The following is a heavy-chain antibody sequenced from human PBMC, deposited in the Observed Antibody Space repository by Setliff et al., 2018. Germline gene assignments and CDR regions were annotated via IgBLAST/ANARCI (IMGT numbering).Heavy chain of an antibody. CDR1: GYSISSGYI. CDR2: IGHPGSI. CDR3: AREQWLDPPGYYYMDV. D-gene: IGHD6-19*01. Sequence: SETLSLTCTVSGYSISSGYIWGWIRQPPGKGLEWVGNIGHPGSINYNPSLKSRLTISRDTSKNQVSLKLNSVTATDTAVYYCAREQWLDPPGYYYMDVWAKGTTVTVSS. J-gene: IGHJ6*03. V-gene: IGHV4-38-2*02.